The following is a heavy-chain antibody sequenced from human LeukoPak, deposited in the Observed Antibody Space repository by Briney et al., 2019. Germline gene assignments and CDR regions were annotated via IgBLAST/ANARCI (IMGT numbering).Heavy chain of an antibody. CDR1: GGTFSSYA. J-gene: IGHJ6*03. CDR2: IIPIFGTA. V-gene: IGHV1-69*06. D-gene: IGHD3-16*02. Sequence: SVKVSCKASGGTFSSYAISWVRQAPGQGLEWMGRIIPIFGTANYAQKFQGRVTITADKSTSTAYMELSSLRSEDTAVYYCARVRKVISYYYYMDVWGKGTTVTVSS. CDR3: ARVRKVISYYYYMDV.